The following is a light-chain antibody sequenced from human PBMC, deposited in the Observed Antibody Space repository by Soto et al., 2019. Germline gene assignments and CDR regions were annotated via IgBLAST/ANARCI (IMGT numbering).Light chain of an antibody. CDR2: GAS. V-gene: IGKV3-20*01. CDR3: QQYGSSPAT. Sequence: EMALTHSTGTLSLCARDSPTLCCRDSQTVSGTYLAWYQQKPGQAPRIVIYGASTRATGIPDRFSGSGSGTDFTLTISRLEPEDFAVYYCQQYGSSPATFGQGTRLEIK. J-gene: IGKJ5*01. CDR1: QTVSGTY.